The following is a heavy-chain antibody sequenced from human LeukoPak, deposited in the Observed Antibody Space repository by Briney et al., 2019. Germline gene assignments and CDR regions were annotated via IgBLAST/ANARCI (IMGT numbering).Heavy chain of an antibody. CDR3: ARHPSRSIAARRAY. CDR2: IYYSGST. V-gene: IGHV4-39*01. CDR1: GGSISSSSYY. Sequence: SETLSLTCTVSGGSISSSSYYWGWLRQAPGKGRVWFGSIYYSGSTYYNPSLKSRVPISVHTSKNQFSLKLSSVTAADTAVYYCARHPSRSIAARRAYWGQGTLVTVSS. J-gene: IGHJ4*02. D-gene: IGHD6-6*01.